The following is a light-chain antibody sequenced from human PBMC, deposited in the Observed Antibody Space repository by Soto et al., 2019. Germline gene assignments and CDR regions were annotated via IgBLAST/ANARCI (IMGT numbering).Light chain of an antibody. CDR1: QSVPKNY. Sequence: EILLTQSPGTLSLSPGERATLSCRASQSVPKNYLAWYQQEPGQAPRLLIYGPSSRATGVPDKFSGSGSGTDFTLTISRLEPEDFAVYYCHHYATSPQTFGQGTKVEIK. V-gene: IGKV3-20*01. CDR2: GPS. CDR3: HHYATSPQT. J-gene: IGKJ1*01.